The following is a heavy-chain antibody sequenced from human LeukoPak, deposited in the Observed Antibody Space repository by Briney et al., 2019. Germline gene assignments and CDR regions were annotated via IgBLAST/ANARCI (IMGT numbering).Heavy chain of an antibody. J-gene: IGHJ4*02. D-gene: IGHD6-19*01. CDR3: ATILTQWLLSN. Sequence: GGSLRLSCAASGFTFSSYWMHWVRQAPGKGLEWVANIKQDGSEKYYVDSVKGRFTISRDNPKNSLYLQMNSLRAEDTAVYYCATILTQWLLSNWGQGTLVTVSS. CDR1: GFTFSSYW. V-gene: IGHV3-7*01. CDR2: IKQDGSEK.